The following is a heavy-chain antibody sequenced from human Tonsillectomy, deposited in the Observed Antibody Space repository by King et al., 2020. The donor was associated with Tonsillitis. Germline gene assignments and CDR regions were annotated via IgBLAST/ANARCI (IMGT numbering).Heavy chain of an antibody. V-gene: IGHV4-34*01. CDR2: INHSGST. CDR3: AGGMYYYGSGLIDY. J-gene: IGHJ4*02. Sequence: VQLQQWGAGLLKPSETLSLTCAVYGGSFSGYYWSWIRQPPGKGLEWIGEINHSGSTNYNPSLKSRFTVSVDTSKNQFSLKLSSVTAADTAVYYCAGGMYYYGSGLIDYWGQGTLVTVSS. CDR1: GGSFSGYY. D-gene: IGHD3-10*01.